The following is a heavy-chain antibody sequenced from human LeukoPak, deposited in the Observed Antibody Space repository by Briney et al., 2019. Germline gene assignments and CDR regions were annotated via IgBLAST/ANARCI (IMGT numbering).Heavy chain of an antibody. J-gene: IGHJ6*02. CDR2: ISGSGGST. Sequence: PGGSLRLSCAASGFTFSSYAMSWVRQAPGKGLEWVLAISGSGGSTYYADSVKGRFTISRDNSKNTLYLQMNSLRAEDTAVYYCAKSHDSSGYYHYYYYGMDVWGQGTTVTVSS. V-gene: IGHV3-23*01. CDR1: GFTFSSYA. CDR3: AKSHDSSGYYHYYYYGMDV. D-gene: IGHD3-22*01.